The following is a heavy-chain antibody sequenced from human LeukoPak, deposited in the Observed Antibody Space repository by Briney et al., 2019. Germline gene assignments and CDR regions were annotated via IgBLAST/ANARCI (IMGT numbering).Heavy chain of an antibody. CDR2: INTNTGNP. V-gene: IGHV7-4-1*02. CDR3: ARSGMTTVTSSFDY. D-gene: IGHD4-17*01. Sequence: VASVKVSCKASGYTFTSYAMNWVRQAPGQGLAWMGWINTNTGNPTYAQGLTGRFVFSLDTSVSTAYLQISSLKAEDTAVYYCARSGMTTVTSSFDYWGQGTLVTVSS. J-gene: IGHJ4*02. CDR1: GYTFTSYA.